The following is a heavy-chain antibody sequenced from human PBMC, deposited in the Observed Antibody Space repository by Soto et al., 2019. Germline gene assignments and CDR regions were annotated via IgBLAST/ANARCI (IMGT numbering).Heavy chain of an antibody. D-gene: IGHD4-17*01. J-gene: IGHJ4*02. CDR1: GYSISTGYY. V-gene: IGHV4-38-2*01. CDR3: GRSGDDYGSYIDY. CDR2: INRSGNT. Sequence: KASETLSLTCGVSGYSISTGYYGAWIRQTPGKGLEWIGSINRSGNTYYNPSLKSRVTLSIDTSKNQFSLKLSSMTAADTAVYYCGRSGDDYGSYIDYWGQGTLVTVSS.